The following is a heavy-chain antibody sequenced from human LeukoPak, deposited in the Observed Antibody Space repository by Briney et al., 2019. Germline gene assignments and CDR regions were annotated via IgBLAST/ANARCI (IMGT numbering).Heavy chain of an antibody. D-gene: IGHD6-19*01. J-gene: IGHJ4*02. V-gene: IGHV4-34*01. CDR3: ARGRGRIAVAGTYYFDH. Sequence: SETLSLTCAVYGGSFSGYYWSWIRQPPRKGLEWIGEINHSGSTNYNPSLKSRVTISVDTSKNQFSLKLNSVTATDTAVYYCARGRGRIAVAGTYYFDHWGQGTLVTVSS. CDR2: INHSGST. CDR1: GGSFSGYY.